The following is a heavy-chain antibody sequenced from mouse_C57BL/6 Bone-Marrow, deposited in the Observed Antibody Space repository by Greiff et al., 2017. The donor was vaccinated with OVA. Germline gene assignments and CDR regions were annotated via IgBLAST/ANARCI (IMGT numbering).Heavy chain of an antibody. CDR2: IYPGNSDT. CDR3: TRNLYYGSSYYYAIDY. CDR1: GYTFTSYW. Sequence: VHVKQSGTVLARPGASVKMSCKTSGYTFTSYWMHWVKQRPGQGLEWIGAIYPGNSDTSYNQKFKGKAKLTAVTSASTAYMELSSLTNEDSAVYYCTRNLYYGSSYYYAIDYWGQGTSVTVSS. D-gene: IGHD1-1*01. V-gene: IGHV1-5*01. J-gene: IGHJ4*01.